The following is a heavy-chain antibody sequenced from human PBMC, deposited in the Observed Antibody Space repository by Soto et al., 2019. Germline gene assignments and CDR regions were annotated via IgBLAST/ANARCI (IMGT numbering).Heavy chain of an antibody. CDR1: GGSISRGGYY. D-gene: IGHD1-26*01. J-gene: IGHJ4*02. Sequence: SETLSLTCSVSGGSISRGGYYWSWIRQHPGRGLEWIGYIYYSGNTYYNPSLKSRVTISVDTSKNQFSLKLSAVTAADTAVYYCARGRVGATTDYFDYWGQGTLVTVSS. V-gene: IGHV4-31*03. CDR2: IYYSGNT. CDR3: ARGRVGATTDYFDY.